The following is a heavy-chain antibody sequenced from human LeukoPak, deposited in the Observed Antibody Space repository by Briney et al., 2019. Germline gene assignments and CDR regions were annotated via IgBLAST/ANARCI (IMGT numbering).Heavy chain of an antibody. CDR1: GFTFSSYA. J-gene: IGHJ4*02. CDR2: ISYDGSNK. D-gene: IGHD1-26*01. Sequence: GGSLRLSCAASGFTFSSYAMHWVRQAPGKGLEWVAVISYDGSNKYYADSVKGRFTLSRDYPKNTLYLQMNSLRAEDTAVYFCAKYSGSYYYPPNWDSWGQGTLVTVSS. V-gene: IGHV3-30-3*01. CDR3: AKYSGSYYYPPNWDS.